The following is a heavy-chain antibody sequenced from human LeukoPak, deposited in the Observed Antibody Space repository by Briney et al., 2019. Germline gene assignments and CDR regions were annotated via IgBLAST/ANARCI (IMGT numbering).Heavy chain of an antibody. CDR2: ISHTGSP. CDR3: ARERLPDSGSSGYEDY. CDR1: GYSIGSGLY. V-gene: IGHV4-38-2*02. D-gene: IGHD3-22*01. Sequence: SETLSLTCNVSGYSIGSGLYWAWIRQSPGKGLEWIASISHTGSPYYSPSFRSRVTISLDTSKNQFSLKLKSVTAADTAEYYCARERLPDSGSSGYEDYWGQGTLVTASS. J-gene: IGHJ4*02.